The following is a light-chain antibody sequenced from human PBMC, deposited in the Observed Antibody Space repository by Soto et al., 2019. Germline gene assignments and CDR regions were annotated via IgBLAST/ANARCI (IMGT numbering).Light chain of an antibody. CDR3: HQRQSWPLT. J-gene: IGKJ1*01. CDR2: QTS. V-gene: IGKV3-11*01. CDR1: QYINTR. Sequence: EIVLTQSPATLSSFPGDRVTLSCRASQYINTRLAWYQHRPGQAPRLLIYQTSIRAAGIPARFSASGSGTDFTLTIRDVQPEDFALYYCHQRQSWPLTFGQGTKVDI.